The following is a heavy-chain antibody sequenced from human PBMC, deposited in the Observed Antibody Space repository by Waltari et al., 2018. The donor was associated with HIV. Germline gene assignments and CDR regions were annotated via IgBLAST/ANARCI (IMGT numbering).Heavy chain of an antibody. V-gene: IGHV1-69*01. Sequence: QVQLVQSGAEVKKPGSSVKVSCKASGGTFNNYPIHWVRQAPGQGLEWMGGVIPTFGTTNYAQKFQGRVTITADESTSTAYMELSSLRSEDTAVYYCARVKNSGSSWWGEGMDIWGQGTTVTVSS. CDR2: VIPTFGTT. J-gene: IGHJ6*02. CDR1: GGTFNNYP. D-gene: IGHD6-13*01. CDR3: ARVKNSGSSWWGEGMDI.